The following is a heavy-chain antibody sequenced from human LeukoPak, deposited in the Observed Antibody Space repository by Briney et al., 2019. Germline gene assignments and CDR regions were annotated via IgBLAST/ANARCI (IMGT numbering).Heavy chain of an antibody. CDR2: ITSDGSST. V-gene: IGHV3-74*01. CDR3: VRDVYPSYFDS. J-gene: IGHJ4*02. Sequence: GGSLRLSCAASGFSISPLWMHWVRQAPGKGLVWVSRITSDGSSTSYADSVRGRFTISRDNAKNTLYLQMNDLRAEDTAVYYCVRDVYPSYFDSWGQGTLVTVSS. CDR1: GFSISPLW.